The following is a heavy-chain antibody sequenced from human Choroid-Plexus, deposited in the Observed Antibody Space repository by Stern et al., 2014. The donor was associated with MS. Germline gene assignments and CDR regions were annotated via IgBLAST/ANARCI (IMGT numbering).Heavy chain of an antibody. V-gene: IGHV3-30*18. Sequence: QVQLXXXGGGVVQPGRPLRLSCAASGFSFSSFGMHWVRQAPGKGLEWVALISYDGSKDYADSVKGRFAISRDNSKNTLYLQMNSLRAEDTAVYYCAKDRQYLTXXFDFWGQGSLVTVSS. CDR2: ISYDGSK. CDR1: GFSFSSFG. CDR3: AKDRQYLTXXFDF. J-gene: IGHJ4*02. D-gene: IGHD2/OR15-2a*01.